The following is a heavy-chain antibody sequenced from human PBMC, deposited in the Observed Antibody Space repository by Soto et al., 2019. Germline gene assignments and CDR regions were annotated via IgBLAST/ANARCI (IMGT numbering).Heavy chain of an antibody. Sequence: EVQLLDSGGGLVQPGGSLRLSCTASGFTFSSSAMNWVRQAPGKGLEWVSAVSGSGGTTYYADSVRGRFTISRDNSKNTLYLQMNGLRAEDTAIYFCARCTVDTIVTSGWCHYLDPWGQGTLVTVSS. CDR2: VSGSGGTT. V-gene: IGHV3-23*01. CDR3: ARCTVDTIVTSGWCHYLDP. J-gene: IGHJ5*02. D-gene: IGHD6-19*01. CDR1: GFTFSSSA.